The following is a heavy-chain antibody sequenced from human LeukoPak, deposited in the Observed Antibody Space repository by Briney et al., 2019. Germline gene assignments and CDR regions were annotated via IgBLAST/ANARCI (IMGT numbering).Heavy chain of an antibody. CDR2: IKQDGSEK. Sequence: EGSLRLSCAASGFTFSSYWMSWVRQAPGKGLEWVANIKQDGSEKYYVDSVKGRFTISRDNAKNSLYLQMNSLRAEDTAVYYCARDFSGYNYYFDYWGQGTLVTVSS. V-gene: IGHV3-7*01. CDR1: GFTFSSYW. J-gene: IGHJ4*02. CDR3: ARDFSGYNYYFDY. D-gene: IGHD5-12*01.